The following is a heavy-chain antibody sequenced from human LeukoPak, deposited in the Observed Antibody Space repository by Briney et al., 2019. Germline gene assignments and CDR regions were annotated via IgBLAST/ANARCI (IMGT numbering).Heavy chain of an antibody. CDR3: ARGVGSGWYTPPYNWFDP. J-gene: IGHJ5*02. V-gene: IGHV4-34*01. D-gene: IGHD6-19*01. CDR1: GGSFSGYY. CDR2: INHSGST. Sequence: SETLSLTCAVYGGSFSGYYWSWIRQPPGNGLEWIGEINHSGSTNYNPSLKSRVTISVDTSKNQFSLKLSSVTAADTAVYYCARGVGSGWYTPPYNWFDPWGQGTLVTVSS.